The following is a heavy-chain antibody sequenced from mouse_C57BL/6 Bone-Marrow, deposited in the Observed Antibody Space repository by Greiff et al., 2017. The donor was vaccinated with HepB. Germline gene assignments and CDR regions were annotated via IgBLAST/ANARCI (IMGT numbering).Heavy chain of an antibody. J-gene: IGHJ1*03. CDR3: ARRRGYDYDGPWYFDV. D-gene: IGHD2-4*01. CDR2: ISSGSSTI. V-gene: IGHV5-17*01. Sequence: EVQGVESGGGLVKPGGSLKLSCAASGFTFSDYGMHWVRQAPEKGLEWVAYISSGSSTIYYADTVKGRVTISRDNAKNTLFLQMTSLRSEDTAMYYCARRRGYDYDGPWYFDVWGTGTTVTVSS. CDR1: GFTFSDYG.